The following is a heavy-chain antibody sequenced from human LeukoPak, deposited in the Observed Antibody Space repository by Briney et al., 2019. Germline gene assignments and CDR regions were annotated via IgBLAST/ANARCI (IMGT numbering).Heavy chain of an antibody. Sequence: GASVKVSCKASGGTFISHAISWVRQAPGQGLEWMGRLIPVIGSGNYAQRFEGRVTITADKSTSTVYMEVNGLRFEDTAVYYCARGRDSSGHHLDYWGQGTLVTVSS. V-gene: IGHV1-69*04. CDR2: LIPVIGSG. CDR1: GGTFISHA. CDR3: ARGRDSSGHHLDY. D-gene: IGHD3-22*01. J-gene: IGHJ4*02.